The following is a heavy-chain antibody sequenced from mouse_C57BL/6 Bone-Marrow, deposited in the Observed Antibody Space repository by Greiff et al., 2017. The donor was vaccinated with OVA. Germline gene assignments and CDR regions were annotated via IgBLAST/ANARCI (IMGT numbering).Heavy chain of an antibody. CDR3: TTSSNFYAMDY. J-gene: IGHJ4*01. D-gene: IGHD2-5*01. CDR2: IDPGNGDT. V-gene: IGHV14-4*01. Sequence: EVQLQQSGAELVRPGASVKMSCTASGFNIKDDYMHWVKQRPEQGLEWIGWIDPGNGDTEYASKFQSKATITEDTSSNTAYLQLSTLTSEDTAVYYCTTSSNFYAMDYWGQGTSVTVSS. CDR1: GFNIKDDY.